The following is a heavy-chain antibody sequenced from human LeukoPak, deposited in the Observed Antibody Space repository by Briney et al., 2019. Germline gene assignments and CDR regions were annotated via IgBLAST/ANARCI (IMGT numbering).Heavy chain of an antibody. Sequence: PGGSLRLSCTASGFTFSSYSMHWVRQAPGKGLEWVAVIGSDASLTYYADFVKGRFTISRDNSKDTLYLQMNSLRAEDTAVYYCAKGEGWQQPYYYYMDVWGKGTTVTISS. CDR2: IGSDASLT. V-gene: IGHV3-30*04. CDR3: AKGEGWQQPYYYYMDV. CDR1: GFTFSSYS. D-gene: IGHD6-13*01. J-gene: IGHJ6*03.